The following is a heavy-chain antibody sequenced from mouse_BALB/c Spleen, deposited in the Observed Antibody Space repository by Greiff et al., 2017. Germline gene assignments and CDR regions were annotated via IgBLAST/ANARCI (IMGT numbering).Heavy chain of an antibody. J-gene: IGHJ3*01. Sequence: EVKLMESGGGLVQPGGSRKLSCAASGFTFSSFGMHWVRQAPEKGLEWVAYISSGSSTIYYADTVKGRFTISRDNPKNTLFLQMTSLRSEDTAMYYCARSDRYEAWFAYWGQGTLVTVSA. CDR2: ISSGSSTI. CDR1: GFTFSSFG. CDR3: ARSDRYEAWFAY. V-gene: IGHV5-17*02. D-gene: IGHD2-14*01.